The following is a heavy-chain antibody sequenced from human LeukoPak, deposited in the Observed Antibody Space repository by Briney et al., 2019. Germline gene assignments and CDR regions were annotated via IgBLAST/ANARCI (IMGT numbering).Heavy chain of an antibody. V-gene: IGHV1-69*05. Sequence: ASVKVSCKASGYTFTSYGISWVRQAPGQGLEWMGGIIPIFGTANYAQKFQGRVTITTDESTSTAYMELSSLRSEDTAVYYCARALSAYYYDSSGLDYWGQGTLVTVSS. CDR3: ARALSAYYYDSSGLDY. CDR2: IIPIFGTA. J-gene: IGHJ4*02. D-gene: IGHD3-22*01. CDR1: GYTFTSYG.